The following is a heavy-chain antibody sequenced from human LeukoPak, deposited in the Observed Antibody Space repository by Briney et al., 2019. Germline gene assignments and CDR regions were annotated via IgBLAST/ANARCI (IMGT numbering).Heavy chain of an antibody. CDR2: ISADGDNT. D-gene: IGHD1-26*01. CDR1: GFIFSSYS. CDR3: ARDRTRYSRSYGGYFDY. V-gene: IGHV3-30-3*01. J-gene: IGHJ4*02. Sequence: PGGSLRLSCAASGFIFSSYSMHWVRQAPGKGLEWVAVISADGDNTYNGDSVKGRITVSRDNTKNTLSLQMDSLRVEDTAIYYCARDRTRYSRSYGGYFDYWGQGTLVTVSS.